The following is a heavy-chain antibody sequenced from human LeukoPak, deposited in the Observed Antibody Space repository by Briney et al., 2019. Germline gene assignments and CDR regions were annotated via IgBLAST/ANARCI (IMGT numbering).Heavy chain of an antibody. J-gene: IGHJ4*02. V-gene: IGHV3-23*01. CDR1: GFTFSNYA. Sequence: GGSLRLSCAASGFTFSNYAMGWVRQTPGKGLECISLITSDGSATYYVDSVKGRFTISRDNSDNTMYLQMSSLRADDTAVYYCAKAPIQYCSGASCYPFGYWGQGTLVTVSS. D-gene: IGHD2-15*01. CDR2: ITSDGSAT. CDR3: AKAPIQYCSGASCYPFGY.